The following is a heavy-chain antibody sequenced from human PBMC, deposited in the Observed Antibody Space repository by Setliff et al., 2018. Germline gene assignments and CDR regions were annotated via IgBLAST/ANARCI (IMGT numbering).Heavy chain of an antibody. CDR2: IYYSGST. V-gene: IGHV4-39*07. Sequence: SETLSLTCTVSGGSISSSSYYWGWIRQPPGKGLEWIGSIYYSGSTYYNPSLKSRVTISVDTSKNQFSLKLSSVTAADTAVYYCARVSQYSSGWYYYYYYGMDVWGQGTTVTVSS. D-gene: IGHD6-19*01. J-gene: IGHJ6*02. CDR3: ARVSQYSSGWYYYYYYGMDV. CDR1: GGSISSSSYY.